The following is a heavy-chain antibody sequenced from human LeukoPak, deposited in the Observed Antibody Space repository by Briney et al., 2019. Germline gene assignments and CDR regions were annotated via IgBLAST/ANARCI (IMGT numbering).Heavy chain of an antibody. CDR3: ARDTGAANSLGAFDI. V-gene: IGHV4-34*01. Sequence: PSETLSLTCAVYGGSFSGYYWSWIRQPPGKGLEWIGEINHSGSTNYNPSLKSRVTISVDTSKNQFSLKLSSVTAADTAVYYCARDTGAANSLGAFDIWGQGTMVTVSS. CDR2: INHSGST. CDR1: GGSFSGYY. J-gene: IGHJ3*02. D-gene: IGHD4-23*01.